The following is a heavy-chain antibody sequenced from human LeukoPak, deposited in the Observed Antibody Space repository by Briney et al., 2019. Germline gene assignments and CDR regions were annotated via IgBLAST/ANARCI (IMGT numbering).Heavy chain of an antibody. V-gene: IGHV3-11*01. CDR1: GFSVSDHC. CDR2: VCNGGNIM. CDR3: GRGQWGLDY. D-gene: IGHD7-27*01. Sequence: PGGSLKLSCAVSGFSVSDHCMTWIRQAPGKGLEWVSYVCNGGNIMYNEDSVKGRFTISRDTAKNSLYLQMNSLTAEDTAMYFCGRGQWGLDYWGQGTLVTVSA. J-gene: IGHJ4*02.